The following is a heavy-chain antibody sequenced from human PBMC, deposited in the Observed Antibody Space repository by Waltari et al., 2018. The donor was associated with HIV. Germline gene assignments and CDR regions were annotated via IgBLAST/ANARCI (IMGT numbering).Heavy chain of an antibody. CDR2: VWFGFVEP. D-gene: IGHD3-10*01. J-gene: IGHJ2*01. CDR3: ASQSRVLDSEFREGWFFHL. CDR1: GFYFRGHV. V-gene: IGHV3-23*01. Sequence: EVQLLESGGGLVQPGGSLRLSCVTSGFYFRGHVMSWVRQPPGGGVGGDASVWFGFVEPLTHTAVKGRFTVSRDNSKNTLFLQMHSLRVDDTAVYYCASQSRVLDSEFREGWFFHLWGRGTLVSVSS.